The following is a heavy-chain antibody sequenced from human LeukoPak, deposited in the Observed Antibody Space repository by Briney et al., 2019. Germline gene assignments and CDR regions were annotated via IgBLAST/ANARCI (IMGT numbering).Heavy chain of an antibody. CDR1: GYTFTSYD. D-gene: IGHD3-9*01. V-gene: IGHV1-8*01. CDR3: AGGGYYDILTGYYNHDNWFDP. CDR2: MNPNSGNT. J-gene: IGHJ5*02. Sequence: ASVKVSCKASGYTFTSYDINWVRQATGQGLEWMGWMNPNSGNTGYAQKFQGRVTMTRNTSISTACMELSSLRSEDTAVYYCAGGGYYDILTGYYNHDNWFDPWGQGTLVTVSS.